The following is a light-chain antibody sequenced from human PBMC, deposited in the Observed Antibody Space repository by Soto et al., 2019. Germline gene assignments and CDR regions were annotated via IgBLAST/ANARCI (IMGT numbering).Light chain of an antibody. CDR1: QTVGSPY. CDR3: QQYGTSPPRYI. Sequence: EIVLTQSPGTLSLSPGEKATLSCRASQTVGSPYLAWYQQKPGRAPRLLIYAASSRATGIPDRFSGSGSATDFTLTISSREPEDFAGYYCQQYGTSPPRYIFGQGTKLEIK. J-gene: IGKJ2*01. CDR2: AAS. V-gene: IGKV3-20*01.